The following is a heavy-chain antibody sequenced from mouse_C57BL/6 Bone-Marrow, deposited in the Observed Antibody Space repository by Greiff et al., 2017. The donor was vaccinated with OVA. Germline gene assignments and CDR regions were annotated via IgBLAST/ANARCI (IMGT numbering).Heavy chain of an antibody. CDR3: AREDYSAWFAY. CDR1: GYTFTDYY. D-gene: IGHD1-1*01. CDR2: INPYNGGT. Sequence: VQLQQSGPVLVKPGASVKMSCKASGYTFTDYYMNWVKQSHGKSLEWIGVINPYNGGTSYNQKFKGKATLTVDKSSSTAYMELNSLTSEDSAVDYCAREDYSAWFAYWGQGTLVTVSA. J-gene: IGHJ3*01. V-gene: IGHV1-19*01.